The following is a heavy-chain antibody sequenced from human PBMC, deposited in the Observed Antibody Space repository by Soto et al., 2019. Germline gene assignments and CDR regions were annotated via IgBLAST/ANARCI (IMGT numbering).Heavy chain of an antibody. Sequence: SETLSLTCTVSGGSISNYYWSWIRQPAGKGLEWIGRIYTGGSTNYNPSLKSRVTMSTDTSKNQFSLRLTSVTAADTAVYYCARASVGPPGGGSWIMPFDYWGQGALVTVSS. CDR3: ARASVGPPGGGSWIMPFDY. J-gene: IGHJ4*02. V-gene: IGHV4-4*07. CDR1: GGSISNYY. D-gene: IGHD2-15*01. CDR2: IYTGGST.